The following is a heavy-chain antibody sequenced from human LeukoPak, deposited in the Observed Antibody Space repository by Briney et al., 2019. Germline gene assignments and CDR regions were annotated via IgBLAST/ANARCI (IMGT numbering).Heavy chain of an antibody. CDR2: IRSKAYGGTT. Sequence: GRSLRLSCTASGFTFGDYAMSRVRQAPGKGLEWVGSIRSKAYGGTTEYAASVKGRFTISRDDSKSIAYLQMNSLKTEDTAVYYCTRSAGPRGYSYGYEDYWGQGTLVTVSS. CDR1: GFTFGDYA. CDR3: TRSAGPRGYSYGYEDY. V-gene: IGHV3-49*04. J-gene: IGHJ4*02. D-gene: IGHD5-18*01.